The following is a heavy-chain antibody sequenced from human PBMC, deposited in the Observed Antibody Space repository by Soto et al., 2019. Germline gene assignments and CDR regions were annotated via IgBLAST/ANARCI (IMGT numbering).Heavy chain of an antibody. D-gene: IGHD1-26*01. CDR3: ARVGRTGATDGGPFSY. Sequence: QVNLVQSGAELKKPGASVKVSCQASGYTFSDYYLHWVRQAPGQGLEWMGWINPRSGDTNYARDFLGWVTMTIDSSVSTAYLEMSSLKSDDTAVYYCARVGRTGATDGGPFSYWGQGTLITVSS. V-gene: IGHV1-2*04. CDR2: INPRSGDT. J-gene: IGHJ4*02. CDR1: GYTFSDYY.